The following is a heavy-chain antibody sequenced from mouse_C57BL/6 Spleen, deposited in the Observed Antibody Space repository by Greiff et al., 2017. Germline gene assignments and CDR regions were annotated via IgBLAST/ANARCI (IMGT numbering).Heavy chain of an antibody. CDR2: ISGGGGNT. CDR3: ARRGWGSFDY. D-gene: IGHD1-1*02. J-gene: IGHJ2*01. CDR1: GFTFSSYT. V-gene: IGHV5-9*01. Sequence: EVKLMESGGGLVKPGGSLKLSCAASGFTFSSYTMSWVRQTPEKRLEWVATISGGGGNTYYPDSVKGRFTISRDNAKNSLYLQMSSLRSEDTALYYCARRGWGSFDYWGQGTTLTVSS.